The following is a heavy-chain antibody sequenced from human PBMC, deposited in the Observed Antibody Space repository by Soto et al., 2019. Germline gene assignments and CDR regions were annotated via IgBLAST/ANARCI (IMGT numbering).Heavy chain of an antibody. D-gene: IGHD3-22*01. CDR3: ARDFFDSSDYTTNWFDP. Sequence: PSETLSLTCAVYGGSFSGYYWSWIRQPPGKGLEWIGEINHSGSTNYNPSLKSRVTISVDTSKNQFSLKLTSVTAADAALYYCARDFFDSSDYTTNWFDPWGQGTLATVSS. V-gene: IGHV4-34*01. CDR2: INHSGST. J-gene: IGHJ5*02. CDR1: GGSFSGYY.